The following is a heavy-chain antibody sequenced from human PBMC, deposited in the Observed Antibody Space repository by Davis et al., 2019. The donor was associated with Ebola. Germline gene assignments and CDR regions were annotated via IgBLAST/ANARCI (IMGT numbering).Heavy chain of an antibody. CDR2: ISGSGGST. D-gene: IGHD3-10*01. V-gene: IGHV3-23*01. J-gene: IGHJ6*03. CDR3: AKVYGSGSYYNPISDYYYYYMDV. Sequence: GESLKISCAASGFTFSSYSMNWVRQAPGKGLEWVSAISGSGGSTYYADSVKGRFTISRDNSKNTLYLQMNSLRAEDTAVYYCAKVYGSGSYYNPISDYYYYYMDVWGKGTTVTVSS. CDR1: GFTFSSYS.